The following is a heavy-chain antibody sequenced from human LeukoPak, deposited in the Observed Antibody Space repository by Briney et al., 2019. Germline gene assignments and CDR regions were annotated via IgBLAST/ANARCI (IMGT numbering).Heavy chain of an antibody. V-gene: IGHV1-18*01. CDR3: ARDGAPILTGYNWFDP. CDR1: GYTFTSYG. Sequence: VASVKVSCKASGYTFTSYGISWVRQAPGQGLEWMGWISAYNGNTNYAQKLQGRVTMTTDTSTSTAYMELRSLRSDDTAVYYCARDGAPILTGYNWFDPWGQGTLVTVSS. D-gene: IGHD3-9*01. J-gene: IGHJ5*02. CDR2: ISAYNGNT.